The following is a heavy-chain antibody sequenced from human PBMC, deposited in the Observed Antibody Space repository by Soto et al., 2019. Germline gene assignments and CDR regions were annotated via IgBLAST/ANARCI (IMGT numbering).Heavy chain of an antibody. CDR2: ISYDGSNK. CDR3: AKDELSFMPTY. D-gene: IGHD3-16*02. V-gene: IGHV3-30*18. J-gene: IGHJ4*02. CDR1: GFTFSSYG. Sequence: GGSLRLSFAASGFTFSSYGMHWVRQAPGKGLEWVAVISYDGSNKYYADSVKGRFTISRDNSKNTLYLQMNSLRAEDTAVYYCAKDELSFMPTYWGQGTLVTVSS.